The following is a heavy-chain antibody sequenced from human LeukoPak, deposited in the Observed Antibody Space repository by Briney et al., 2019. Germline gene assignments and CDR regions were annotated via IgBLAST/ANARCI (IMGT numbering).Heavy chain of an antibody. J-gene: IGHJ4*02. V-gene: IGHV4-31*03. CDR1: GGSISSGGYY. CDR2: IYYSGST. CDR3: ARAQEGILPH. Sequence: SQTLSLTCTVSGGSISSGGYYWSWIRQHPGKGLEWIGYIYYSGSTYYNPSLKSRVTISVDTSKNQFSLRLSSVTAADTAVYYCARAQEGILPHWGQGTLVTVSS. D-gene: IGHD1-26*01.